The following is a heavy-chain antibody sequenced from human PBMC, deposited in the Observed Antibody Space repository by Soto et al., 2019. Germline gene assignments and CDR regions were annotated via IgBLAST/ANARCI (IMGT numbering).Heavy chain of an antibody. J-gene: IGHJ5*01. D-gene: IGHD3-10*02. CDR3: ASMIGDPVLSFDS. CDR1: GGSISSYY. V-gene: IGHV4-59*01. CDR2: IFYSGST. Sequence: QEQLQESGPGLVKPSETLSLTCTVSGGSISSYYWSWIRQPPGKGLEWIGFIFYSGSTSYNPSLKSRVTISIDTSEYQFSLKLNSVTAADTAVYYCASMIGDPVLSFDSWRQGTLVAVSS.